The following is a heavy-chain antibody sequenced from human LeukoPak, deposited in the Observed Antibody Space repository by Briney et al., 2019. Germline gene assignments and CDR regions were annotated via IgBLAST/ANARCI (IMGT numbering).Heavy chain of an antibody. CDR2: IYPGGSDT. D-gene: IGHD2-15*01. CDR1: GYSFISYW. Sequence: GESLKISCKGSGYSFISYWIGWVRQMPGKGLEWMGIIYPGGSDTRYSPSFQGQVTISADKSISTAYLQWSSLKASDTAMYYCARRYCSCGSCYLFDYWGQGTLVTVSS. CDR3: ARRYCSCGSCYLFDY. J-gene: IGHJ4*02. V-gene: IGHV5-51*01.